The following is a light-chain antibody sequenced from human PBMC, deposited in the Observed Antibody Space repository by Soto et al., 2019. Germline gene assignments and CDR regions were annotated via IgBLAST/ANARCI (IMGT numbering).Light chain of an antibody. V-gene: IGKV1-5*03. Sequence: DIQMTQSPSTLSASVGDRVTITFRASQSISNWLAWYQQKPGKAPKLLIYKASNLGSGVPSRFSGSGSGTEFTLTISSLQPDDLATYYCQQYNSYRTFGQGTKVDIK. CDR3: QQYNSYRT. CDR2: KAS. J-gene: IGKJ1*01. CDR1: QSISNW.